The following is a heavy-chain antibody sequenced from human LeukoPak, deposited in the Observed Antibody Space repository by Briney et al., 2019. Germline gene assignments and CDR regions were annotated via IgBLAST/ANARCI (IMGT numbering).Heavy chain of an antibody. V-gene: IGHV3-21*01. Sequence: PGGSLRLSCAASGFTFSSYSMNWVRQAPGKGLEWVSSISSSSSYIYYADSVKGRFTISRDNAKNSLYLQMNSLRAEDTAVYYCARGENNHGYYYYFDYWGQGTLVTVSS. J-gene: IGHJ4*02. CDR3: ARGENNHGYYYYFDY. D-gene: IGHD1-26*01. CDR1: GFTFSSYS. CDR2: ISSSSSYI.